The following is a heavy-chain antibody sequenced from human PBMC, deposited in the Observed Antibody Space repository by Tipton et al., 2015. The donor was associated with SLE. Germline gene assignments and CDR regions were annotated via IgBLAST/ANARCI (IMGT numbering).Heavy chain of an antibody. CDR2: IYYSGST. D-gene: IGHD4-17*01. CDR1: GGSISSGDYY. V-gene: IGHV4-30-4*01. Sequence: TLSLTCTVSGGSISSGDYYWSWIRQPPGKGLEWIGYIYYSGSTYYNPSLKSRVTISVDTSKSQFSLKLSSVTAADTAVYYCARGGGLTVTMGGFDYWGQGTLATVSS. J-gene: IGHJ4*02. CDR3: ARGGGLTVTMGGFDY.